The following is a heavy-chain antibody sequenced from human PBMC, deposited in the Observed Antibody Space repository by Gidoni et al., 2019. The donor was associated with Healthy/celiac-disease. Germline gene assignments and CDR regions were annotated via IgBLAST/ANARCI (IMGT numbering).Heavy chain of an antibody. J-gene: IGHJ4*02. V-gene: IGHV4-31*03. CDR2: IYYSGST. CDR3: AREGRGQYGSGTFYDY. Sequence: QVQLQESGPGLVKPSQTLSLTCTVSGGSISSGGYYWSWIRQHPGKGLEWIGYIYYSGSTYYNPSLKSRVTISVDTSKNQFSLKRSSGTAADTAVYYCAREGRGQYGSGTFYDYWGQGTLVTVSS. D-gene: IGHD3-10*01. CDR1: GGSISSGGYY.